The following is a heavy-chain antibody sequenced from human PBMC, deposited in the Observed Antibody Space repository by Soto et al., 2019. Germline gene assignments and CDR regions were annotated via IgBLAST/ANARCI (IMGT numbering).Heavy chain of an antibody. V-gene: IGHV4-59*01. D-gene: IGHD7-27*01. CDR3: ARDRASNWGFPYYYYYGMDV. Sequence: HSETLSLTCTVSGGSISSYYWSWIRQPPGKGLEWIGYIYYSGSTNYNPSLKSRVTISVDTSKNQFSLKLSSVTAADTAVYYCARDRASNWGFPYYYYYGMDVWGQGTTVTVSS. CDR1: GGSISSYY. CDR2: IYYSGST. J-gene: IGHJ6*02.